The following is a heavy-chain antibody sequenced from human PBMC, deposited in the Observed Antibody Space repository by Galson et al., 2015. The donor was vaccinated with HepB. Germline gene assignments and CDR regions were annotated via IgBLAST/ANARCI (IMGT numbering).Heavy chain of an antibody. V-gene: IGHV3-21*06. Sequence: SLRLSCAASGFMFSSYNMNWVRQAPGKGLEWVSSISSSSDYIHYADSVKGRFTISRDNAKNTLYLQMNSLRAEDTAVYYCARDDSFGYYYNYYGLDVWGQGTTVTVSS. D-gene: IGHD2-15*01. CDR2: ISSSSDYI. CDR3: ARDDSFGYYYNYYGLDV. J-gene: IGHJ6*02. CDR1: GFMFSSYN.